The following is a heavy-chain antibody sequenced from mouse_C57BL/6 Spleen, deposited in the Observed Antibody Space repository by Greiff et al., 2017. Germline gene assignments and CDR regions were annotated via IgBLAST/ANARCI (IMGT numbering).Heavy chain of an antibody. J-gene: IGHJ4*01. D-gene: IGHD1-2*01. Sequence: EVQGVESGGDLVKPGGSLKLSCAASGFTFSSYGMSWVRQTPDKRLEWVATISSGGSYTYYPDSVKGRFTISRDNAKNTLYLQMSSLKSEDTAMYYCARRNYGDYYAMDYWGQGTSVTVSS. CDR2: ISSGGSYT. CDR1: GFTFSSYG. V-gene: IGHV5-6*01. CDR3: ARRNYGDYYAMDY.